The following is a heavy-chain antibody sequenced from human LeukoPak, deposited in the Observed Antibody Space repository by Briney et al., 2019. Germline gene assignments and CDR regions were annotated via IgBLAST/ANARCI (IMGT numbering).Heavy chain of an antibody. Sequence: SVKVSCKASGGTFSSYAISWVRQAPGQGLEWMGGIIHIFGTANYAQKFQGRVTITPDESTSTAYMELSSLRSEDTAVYYCAVFVAAAGILDYWGQGTLVTVSS. D-gene: IGHD6-13*01. J-gene: IGHJ4*02. CDR2: IIHIFGTA. CDR1: GGTFSSYA. CDR3: AVFVAAAGILDY. V-gene: IGHV1-69*13.